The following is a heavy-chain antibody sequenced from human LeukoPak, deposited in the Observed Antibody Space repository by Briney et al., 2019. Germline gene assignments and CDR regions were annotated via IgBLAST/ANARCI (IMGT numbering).Heavy chain of an antibody. CDR2: IRHDGSNK. V-gene: IGHV3-30*02. CDR3: AKDRGSRNEILTGPPRGSMDFAY. Sequence: GGSLRLSCAASGFTFSSYGIHWVRQAAGKGLEWMAFIRHDGSNKYYAASVKGRFTLPRDNSKRTLYLQMNTLRAEDTAVYYCAKDRGSRNEILTGPPRGSMDFAYWGQGSLVTVSS. D-gene: IGHD3-9*01. J-gene: IGHJ4*02. CDR1: GFTFSSYG.